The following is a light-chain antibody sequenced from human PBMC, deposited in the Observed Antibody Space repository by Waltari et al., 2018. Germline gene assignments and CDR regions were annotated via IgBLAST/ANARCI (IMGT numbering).Light chain of an antibody. CDR2: SNN. J-gene: IGLJ2*01. CDR1: SSNIGNYA. V-gene: IGLV1-44*01. Sequence: QSVLTQPPSASGTPGQRVTISCSGSSSNIGNYAVQWYQQLPGTAPKLLIYSNNRRPSRVPDRFSGSKSGTSASLVISGLQSDDEADYHCATWDDSLNGVIFGGGTRLTVL. CDR3: ATWDDSLNGVI.